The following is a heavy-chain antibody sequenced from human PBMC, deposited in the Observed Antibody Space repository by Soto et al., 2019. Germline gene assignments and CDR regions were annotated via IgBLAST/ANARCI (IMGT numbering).Heavy chain of an antibody. CDR2: ISSSSSYI. CDR1: GFTFRSYS. CDR3: ARTVVAQVFDY. V-gene: IGHV3-21*01. J-gene: IGHJ4*02. Sequence: GGSLRLSCAASGFTFRSYSINWVRQAPGKGLEWVSSISSSSSYIYYADSVKGRFTISRDNAKNSLYLQMNSLRAEDTAVYYCARTVVAQVFDYWGQGTLVTVSS. D-gene: IGHD2-15*01.